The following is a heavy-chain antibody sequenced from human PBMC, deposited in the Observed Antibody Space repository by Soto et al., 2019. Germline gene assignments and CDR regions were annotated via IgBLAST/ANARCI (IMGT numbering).Heavy chain of an antibody. Sequence: EVQLVESGGGLVQPGGSLRLSCAASGFTFSIYSMNWVRQAPGKGLGWVSYITSSGSATYYADTVKGRFTISRDNAKNSLYLQMNSLRAEDTAVYYCTRGYTGYAQAGLDSWGQGTLVTVSA. J-gene: IGHJ4*02. CDR2: ITSSGSAT. CDR1: GFTFSIYS. CDR3: TRGYTGYAQAGLDS. D-gene: IGHD5-12*01. V-gene: IGHV3-48*01.